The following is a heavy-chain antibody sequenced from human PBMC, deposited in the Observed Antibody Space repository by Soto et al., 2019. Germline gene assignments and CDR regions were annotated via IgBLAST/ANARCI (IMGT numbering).Heavy chain of an antibody. J-gene: IGHJ6*02. D-gene: IGHD6-6*01. CDR1: ADTFDSYW. V-gene: IGHV5-51*01. Sequence: PGESLKISCKGSADTFDSYWIGWVRQMPGKGLEWMGIIYPGDSDTRYSPSFEGQVTISADKSITTAYLQWSSLKASDTAMYYCARPSYSSSRYYGMDVWGQGTTVTASS. CDR2: IYPGDSDT. CDR3: ARPSYSSSRYYGMDV.